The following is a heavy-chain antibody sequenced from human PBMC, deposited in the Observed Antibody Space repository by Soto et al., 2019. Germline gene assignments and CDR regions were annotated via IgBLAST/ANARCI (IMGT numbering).Heavy chain of an antibody. J-gene: IGHJ4*02. CDR2: INYSGST. V-gene: IGHV4-39*01. CDR3: ARNRGSGGRYYFDH. D-gene: IGHD3-10*01. CDR1: GGSIGSTSYY. Sequence: SETLSLTCTVSGGSIGSTSYYWGWIRQPPGKGLEWIGSINYSGSTYYNPSLKSRITKSIDTSKNQFSLNLTSVTAADTAVYYCARNRGSGGRYYFDHWGQGTLVTVSS.